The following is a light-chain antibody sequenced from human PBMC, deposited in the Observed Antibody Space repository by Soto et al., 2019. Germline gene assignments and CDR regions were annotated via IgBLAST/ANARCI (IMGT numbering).Light chain of an antibody. CDR2: GAS. CDR3: QHFNSWPPRYT. J-gene: IGKJ2*01. CDR1: QSIRTN. Sequence: EIGLTQSPATLSVSPGERVTLSCRASQSIRTNLAWYQQKPGQAPRLLIYGASTRATGIPARFSGSGSGTEFTLTISSLQSEDFAVDYCQHFNSWPPRYTFGQGTKL. V-gene: IGKV3-15*01.